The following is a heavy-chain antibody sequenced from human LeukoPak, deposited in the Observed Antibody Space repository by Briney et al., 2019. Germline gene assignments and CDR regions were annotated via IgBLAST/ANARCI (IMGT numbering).Heavy chain of an antibody. CDR1: GFTFSASW. CDR2: VKEDGSDK. Sequence: GGSLRLSCAASGFTFSASWMTWVRQAPGKGLEWVAKVKEDGSDKYYVDSVKGRFTISRDNAKNSLYLQMNSLRAEDTAEYYGAKAKIGYSSGWDHWGQGTLVTVSS. V-gene: IGHV3-7*01. J-gene: IGHJ4*02. CDR3: AKAKIGYSSGWDH. D-gene: IGHD6-19*01.